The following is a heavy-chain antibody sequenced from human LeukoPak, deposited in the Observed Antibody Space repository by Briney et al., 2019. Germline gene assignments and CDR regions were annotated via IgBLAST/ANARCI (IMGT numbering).Heavy chain of an antibody. CDR3: AKAGSSSWYSSNYYGMDV. D-gene: IGHD6-13*01. Sequence: PGGSLRLSCAASGFTFSSYAMSWVRQAPGKGLEWVSAISGSGGSTYYADSVKGRFTISRDNSKNTLYLQMNSLGAEDTAVYYCAKAGSSSWYSSNYYGMDVWGQGTTVTVS. V-gene: IGHV3-23*01. CDR2: ISGSGGST. CDR1: GFTFSSYA. J-gene: IGHJ6*02.